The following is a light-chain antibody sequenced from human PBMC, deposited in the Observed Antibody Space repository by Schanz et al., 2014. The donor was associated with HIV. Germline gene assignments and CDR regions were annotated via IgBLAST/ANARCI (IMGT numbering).Light chain of an antibody. J-gene: IGLJ2*01. CDR3: VSYTGTNNPV. CDR2: NVN. Sequence: QSVLIQPPSVSGSPGQSVTISCTGTSSDVGSYDYVSWFQQHPGTVPNPMIYNVNTQPSRVPDRFSGSKSGNTASLTVSGLQAEDEADYYCVSYTGTNNPVFGGGTKLTVL. CDR1: SSDVGSYDY. V-gene: IGLV2-8*01.